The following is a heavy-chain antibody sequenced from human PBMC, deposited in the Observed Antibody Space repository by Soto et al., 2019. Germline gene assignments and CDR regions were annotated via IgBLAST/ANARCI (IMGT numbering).Heavy chain of an antibody. CDR1: GFTFSNAW. CDR3: TTPYNWNYALRYFDY. J-gene: IGHJ4*02. Sequence: PGGSLRLSCAASGFTFSNAWMSWVRQAPGKGLEWVGRIKSKTDGGTTDYAAPVKGRFTISRDDSKNTLYLQMNSLKTEDTAVYYCTTPYNWNYALRYFDYWGRGTLVTVLL. CDR2: IKSKTDGGTT. V-gene: IGHV3-15*01. D-gene: IGHD1-7*01.